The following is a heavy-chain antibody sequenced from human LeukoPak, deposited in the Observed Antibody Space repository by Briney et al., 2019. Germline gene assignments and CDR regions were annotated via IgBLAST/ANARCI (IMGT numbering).Heavy chain of an antibody. CDR3: ARHVNGSVDY. CDR1: GYTFTSYW. Sequence: GESLKISCKGSGYTFTSYWIGWVHQMPGKGLEWMAIIYPGDSDTRYSPSFQGQVTISADKSISTAYVQWSSLNASDTAMYYCARHVNGSVDYWGQGSPVTVSS. D-gene: IGHD1-26*01. CDR2: IYPGDSDT. V-gene: IGHV5-51*07. J-gene: IGHJ4*02.